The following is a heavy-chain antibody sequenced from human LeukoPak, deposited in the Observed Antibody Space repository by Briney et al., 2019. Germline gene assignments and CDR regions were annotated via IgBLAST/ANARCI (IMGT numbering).Heavy chain of an antibody. CDR2: SNRSGST. V-gene: IGHV4-39*07. CDR1: GGSISSGSYY. J-gene: IGHJ6*03. CDR3: ARLQSFSRDRYYYDSSDYPYHYYYMDV. Sequence: SETLSLTCTVSGGSISSGSYYWSWIRQPPGKGLEWIGESNRSGSTNYNPSLKSRVTISVDTSKNQFSLKLSSVTAADTAVYYCARLQSFSRDRYYYDSSDYPYHYYYMDVWGKGTTVIISS. D-gene: IGHD3-22*01.